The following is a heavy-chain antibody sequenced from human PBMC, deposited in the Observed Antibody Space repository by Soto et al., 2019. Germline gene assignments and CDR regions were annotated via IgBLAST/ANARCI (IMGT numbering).Heavy chain of an antibody. Sequence: GASVKVSCKVSGYTLTELSMHSVRPAPGKGLEWMGGFDPEDGETIYAQKFQGRVTMTEDTSTDTAYMELSSLRSEDTAVYYCATRYYYGDYVRIWGQGTLVLVSS. D-gene: IGHD4-17*01. CDR2: FDPEDGET. CDR1: GYTLTELS. V-gene: IGHV1-24*01. CDR3: ATRYYYGDYVRI. J-gene: IGHJ4*02.